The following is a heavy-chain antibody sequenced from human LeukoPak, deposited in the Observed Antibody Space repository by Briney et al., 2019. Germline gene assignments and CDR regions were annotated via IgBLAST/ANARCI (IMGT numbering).Heavy chain of an antibody. CDR2: ISSSSSYI. D-gene: IGHD1-26*01. V-gene: IGHV3-21*01. J-gene: IGHJ4*02. CDR1: GFTVSGYW. Sequence: SGGSLRLSCAASGFTVSGYWMSWVRQAPGKGLEWVSSISSSSSYIYYADSVKGRFTISRDNAKNSLYLQMNSLRAEDTAVYYCARGEWELLGDFDYWGQGTLVTVSS. CDR3: ARGEWELLGDFDY.